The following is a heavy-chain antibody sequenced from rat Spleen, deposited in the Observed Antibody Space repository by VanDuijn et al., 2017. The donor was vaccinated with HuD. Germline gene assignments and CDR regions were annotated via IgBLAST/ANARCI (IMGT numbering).Heavy chain of an antibody. CDR2: ISTGGGST. J-gene: IGHJ2*01. D-gene: IGHD1-9*01. V-gene: IGHV5-25*01. Sequence: EVQLVESGGGLVQPGRSLKLSCAASGFTFNDHFMAWVRQAPTKGLEWVAYISTGGGSTYYRDSVKGRFTISRDDAKSTLSLQMDSLRSEDTATYYCVRRHYGYTDYFDYWGQGVMVTVSS. CDR3: VRRHYGYTDYFDY. CDR1: GFTFNDHF.